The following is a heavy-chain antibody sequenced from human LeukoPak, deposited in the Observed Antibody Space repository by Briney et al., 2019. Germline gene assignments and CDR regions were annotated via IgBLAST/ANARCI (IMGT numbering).Heavy chain of an antibody. CDR1: GYTFTSYD. D-gene: IGHD3-10*01. CDR3: ARGVLLPCSNWFDP. V-gene: IGHV1-8*03. CDR2: MNPNSGNP. J-gene: IGHJ5*02. Sequence: ASVTVSCKASGYTFTSYDINWVRQATGQGLEGMGWMNPNSGNPGYVQKFQGRVTITRNTSIREAYMELSSLRSEDTAVYYCARGVLLPCSNWFDPWGQGTLVTVSS.